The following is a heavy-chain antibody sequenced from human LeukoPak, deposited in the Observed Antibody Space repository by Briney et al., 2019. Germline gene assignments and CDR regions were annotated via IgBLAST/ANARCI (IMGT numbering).Heavy chain of an antibody. CDR3: ARAKGDYVWGSYRPYYFDY. D-gene: IGHD3-16*02. V-gene: IGHV4-59*01. Sequence: KASETLSLTCTVSGGSISSYYWSWIRQPPGKGLEWIGYIYYSGSTNYNPSLKSRVTMSVDTSKNQFSLKLSSVTAADTAVYYCARAKGDYVWGSYRPYYFDYWGQGTLVTVSS. J-gene: IGHJ4*02. CDR2: IYYSGST. CDR1: GGSISSYY.